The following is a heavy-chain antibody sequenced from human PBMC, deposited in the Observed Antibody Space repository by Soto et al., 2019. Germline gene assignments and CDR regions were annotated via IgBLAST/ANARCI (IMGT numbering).Heavy chain of an antibody. D-gene: IGHD2-2*01. CDR3: AKAPPFTTYLDY. V-gene: IGHV3-23*01. J-gene: IGHJ4*02. CDR2: INTGGGGT. Sequence: GGSLRLSCAASGFTFENYAMSWVRQAPGTGLEWVSTINTGGGGTYYADSVRGRFTISRDNSKNTLYLQMNSLKADDTAVYFCAKAPPFTTYLDYWGLGTLVTVSS. CDR1: GFTFENYA.